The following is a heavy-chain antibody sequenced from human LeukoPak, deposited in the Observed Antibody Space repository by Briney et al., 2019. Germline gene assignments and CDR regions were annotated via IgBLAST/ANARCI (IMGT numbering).Heavy chain of an antibody. J-gene: IGHJ4*02. CDR3: AKGSQYNILTGFIVGAMDDFDS. V-gene: IGHV3-9*01. CDR2: ITWNSDNI. CDR1: GFTFDDYA. Sequence: GGSLRLSCAASGFTFDDYAMHWVRQAPGKGLEWVSGITWNSDNIEYADSVKGRFTISRDNAKNSLYLQMNSLRAEDTAVYYCAKGSQYNILTGFIVGAMDDFDSWGQGTLVTVSS. D-gene: IGHD3-9*01.